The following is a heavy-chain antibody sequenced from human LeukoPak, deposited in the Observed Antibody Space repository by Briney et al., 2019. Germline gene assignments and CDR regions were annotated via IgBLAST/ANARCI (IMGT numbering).Heavy chain of an antibody. D-gene: IGHD5-24*01. J-gene: IGHJ4*02. CDR2: IKQDGSEK. CDR1: GFTFSSYW. Sequence: PGGSLRLSCAASGFTFSSYWMSWVRQAPGKGLEWVANIKQDGSEKYYVDSVKGRFTISRDNAKNSLYLQMNSLRAEDKAVYYCARVIEMATITHYFDYWGQGTLVTVSS. V-gene: IGHV3-7*04. CDR3: ARVIEMATITHYFDY.